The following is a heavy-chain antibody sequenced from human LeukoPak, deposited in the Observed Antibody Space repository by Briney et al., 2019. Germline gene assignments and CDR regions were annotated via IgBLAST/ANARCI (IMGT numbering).Heavy chain of an antibody. V-gene: IGHV3-23*01. D-gene: IGHD2-15*01. CDR1: GFTFPNFA. CDR2: ISGSGGNT. CDR3: AKGETEGGGLAHAY. J-gene: IGHJ4*02. Sequence: PGGSLRLSCAASGFTFPNFAMSWVRQAPGKGLEWVSAISGSGGNTYYADAVKGRFTISRDNSKNTVYLQMNSLSAEDTAEYYCAKGETEGGGLAHAYWGQGTLVTVPS.